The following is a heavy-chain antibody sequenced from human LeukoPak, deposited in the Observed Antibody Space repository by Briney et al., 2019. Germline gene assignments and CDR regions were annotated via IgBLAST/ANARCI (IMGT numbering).Heavy chain of an antibody. D-gene: IGHD3-22*01. CDR1: GYTFTSYY. V-gene: IGHV1-46*01. CDR3: ARDRFPYYYDSSGYYFPDY. J-gene: IGHJ4*02. CDR2: INPSGGST. Sequence: ASVKVSCKASGYTFTSYYMHWVRQAPGQGLEWMGIINPSGGSTSYAQKSQGRVTMTRDTSTSTVYMELSSLRSEDTAVYYCARDRFPYYYDSSGYYFPDYWGQGTLVTVSS.